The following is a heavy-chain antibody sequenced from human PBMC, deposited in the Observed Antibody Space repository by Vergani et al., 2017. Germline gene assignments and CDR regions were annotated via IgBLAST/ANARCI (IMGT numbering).Heavy chain of an antibody. CDR3: ARGLEVTRYLDY. D-gene: IGHD2-21*02. Sequence: QLQLQESGPGLVKPSETLSLTCTVSGGSISSRSYYWSWIRQPPGKGLEWIGEINHSGSTNYNPSLKSRVTISVDTSKNQFSLKLSSVTAADTAVYYCARGLEVTRYLDYWGQGTLVTVTS. CDR2: INHSGST. V-gene: IGHV4-39*07. CDR1: GGSISSRSYY. J-gene: IGHJ4*02.